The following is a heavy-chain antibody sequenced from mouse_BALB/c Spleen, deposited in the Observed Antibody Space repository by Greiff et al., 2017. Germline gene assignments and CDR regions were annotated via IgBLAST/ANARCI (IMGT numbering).Heavy chain of an antibody. CDR2: ISSGGSYT. J-gene: IGHJ4*01. Sequence: EVQGVESGGDLVKPGGSLKLSCAASGFTFSSYGMSWVRQTPDKRLEWVATISSGGSYTYYPDSVKGRFTISRDNAKNTLYLQMSSLKSEDTAMYYCARSLLRSQAMDYWGQGTSVTVSS. D-gene: IGHD1-2*01. CDR3: ARSLLRSQAMDY. V-gene: IGHV5-6*01. CDR1: GFTFSSYG.